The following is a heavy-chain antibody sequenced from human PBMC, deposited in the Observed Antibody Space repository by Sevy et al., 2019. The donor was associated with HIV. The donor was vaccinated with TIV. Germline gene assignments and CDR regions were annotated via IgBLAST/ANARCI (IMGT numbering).Heavy chain of an antibody. CDR3: ARDEAATTSHRSDWFDP. CDR1: GYTFTSYG. D-gene: IGHD5-12*01. Sequence: ASVKVSCKASGYTFTSYGISWERQAPGQGLEWMGWISAYNGNTNYAQKLQGRVTMTTDTSTSTAYMELRSLRSDDTAVYYCARDEAATTSHRSDWFDPWGQGTLVTVSS. J-gene: IGHJ5*02. CDR2: ISAYNGNT. V-gene: IGHV1-18*01.